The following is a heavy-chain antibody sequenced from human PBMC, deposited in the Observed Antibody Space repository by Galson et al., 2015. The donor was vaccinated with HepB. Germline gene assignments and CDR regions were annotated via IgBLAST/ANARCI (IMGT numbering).Heavy chain of an antibody. CDR1: GFTFSSYA. CDR2: FSGSGTST. CDR3: AKEIAVAGYRGSDY. D-gene: IGHD6-19*01. V-gene: IGHV3-23*01. J-gene: IGHJ4*02. Sequence: SLRLSCAASGFTFSSYAMSWVRQAPGKGLEWVSAFSGSGTSTYYADSVKGRFTISRDNSKNTLYLQMNSLRAEDTAVYYCAKEIAVAGYRGSDYWGQGTLVTVSS.